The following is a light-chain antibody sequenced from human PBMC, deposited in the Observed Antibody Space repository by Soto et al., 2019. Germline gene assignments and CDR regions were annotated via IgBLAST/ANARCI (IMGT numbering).Light chain of an antibody. CDR2: GAS. J-gene: IGKJ1*01. Sequence: EIVMTQSPATLSVSPGERATLSCRASQSVSSDLAWYQQKPGQAPRLLIYGASTRATAIPARFSGSGSGTEFTLTISSLQSDVFAVYYCQQYNYWWTFGQGTKVEIK. CDR3: QQYNYWWT. V-gene: IGKV3-15*01. CDR1: QSVSSD.